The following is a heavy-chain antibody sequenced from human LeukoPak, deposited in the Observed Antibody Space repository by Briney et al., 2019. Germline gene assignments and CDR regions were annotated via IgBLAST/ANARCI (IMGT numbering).Heavy chain of an antibody. CDR2: IWYDGSNK. J-gene: IGHJ5*02. D-gene: IGHD1-14*01. V-gene: IGHV3-33*01. Sequence: PGRSLRLSCAASGFTFSSYGMHWVRQAPGKGLEWVAVIWYDGSNKYYADSVKGRFTISRDNSKNTPYLQMNSLRAEDTAVYYCARDLSAGIRWFDPWGQGTLVTVSS. CDR3: ARDLSAGIRWFDP. CDR1: GFTFSSYG.